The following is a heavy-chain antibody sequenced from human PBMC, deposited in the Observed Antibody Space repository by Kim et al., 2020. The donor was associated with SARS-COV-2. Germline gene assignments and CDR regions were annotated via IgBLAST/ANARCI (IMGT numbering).Heavy chain of an antibody. CDR1: GFTFSSYA. D-gene: IGHD3-22*01. V-gene: IGHV3-30*04. J-gene: IGHJ4*02. CDR3: AGSVGRPRYYYDSSGYYSDY. Sequence: GGSLRLSCAASGFTFSSYAMHWVRQAPGKGLEWVAVISYDGSNKYYADSVKGRFTISRDNSKNTLYLQMNSLRAEDTAVYYCAGSVGRPRYYYDSSGYYSDYWGQGTLVTVSS. CDR2: ISYDGSNK.